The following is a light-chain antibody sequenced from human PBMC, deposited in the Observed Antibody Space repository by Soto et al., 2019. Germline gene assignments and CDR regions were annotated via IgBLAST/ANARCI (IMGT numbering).Light chain of an antibody. Sequence: QSALTQPASVSGSPGQSITISCTGTSSDVGSYNLVSWYQQYPDKAPKLIIYEGSKRPSGVSNRFSGSKSGNTASLTISGLKAEDEADYYCCSFALGSTLIFGGGTKLTVL. CDR2: EGS. V-gene: IGLV2-23*01. J-gene: IGLJ2*01. CDR3: CSFALGSTLI. CDR1: SSDVGSYNL.